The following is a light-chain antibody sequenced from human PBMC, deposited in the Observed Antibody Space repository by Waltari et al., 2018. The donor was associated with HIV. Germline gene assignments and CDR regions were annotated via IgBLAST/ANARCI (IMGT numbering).Light chain of an antibody. Sequence: QSALTQPASVSGSPGQSITISCTGTFSDVGSYNLVSWYQQHPGEAPKLMIYEVTKLPSGISSRFSGSKSGNTASLTISGLQAEDEANYYCCSYAGSRIHVIFGGGTKLTVL. J-gene: IGLJ2*01. CDR1: FSDVGSYNL. CDR2: EVT. V-gene: IGLV2-23*02. CDR3: CSYAGSRIHVI.